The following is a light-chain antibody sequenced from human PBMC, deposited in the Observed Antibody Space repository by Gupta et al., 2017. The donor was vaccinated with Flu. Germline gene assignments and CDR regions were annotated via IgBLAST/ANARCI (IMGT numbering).Light chain of an antibody. CDR1: QSVGKY. V-gene: IGKV3-11*01. Sequence: DIVFTRSPATLSLSPGERATLSCRASQSVGKYLDWYQQKPGQAPRLIIYDASCMDTGIPARFSGSGSGTDFTLTISSLEPEDFATYYCQQRSNSPRITFGAGTKVEI. CDR3: QQRSNSPRIT. CDR2: DAS. J-gene: IGKJ4*01.